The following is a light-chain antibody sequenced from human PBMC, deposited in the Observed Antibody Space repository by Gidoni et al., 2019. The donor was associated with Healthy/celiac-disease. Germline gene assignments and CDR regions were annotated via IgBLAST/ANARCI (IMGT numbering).Light chain of an antibody. CDR1: SSNIGSNF. J-gene: IGLJ3*02. CDR2: SNN. CDR3: AAWDDSLNGWV. V-gene: IGLV1-44*01. Sequence: QSVLTQPPSAPGTPGQRVTISCSGSSSNIGSNFLNRDPQPPGTAPKLLIYSNNQRPSGVPDRFSGSKSGTSASLAISGLQSEDEADYYCAAWDDSLNGWVFGGGAKLTVL.